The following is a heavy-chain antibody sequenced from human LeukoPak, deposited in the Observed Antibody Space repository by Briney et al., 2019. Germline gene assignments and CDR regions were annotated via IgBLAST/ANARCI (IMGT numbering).Heavy chain of an antibody. J-gene: IGHJ4*02. V-gene: IGHV4-39*07. Sequence: SETLSLTCTVSGASITSSGYYWGWIRQPPGKGLEWTGTIYHSGSTYYNPSLKSRVTISVDTSKNQFSLKLSSVTAADTAVYYCAGTLMTTLFDYWGQGTLVTVSS. CDR3: AGTLMTTLFDY. CDR2: IYHSGST. CDR1: GASITSSGYY. D-gene: IGHD3-16*01.